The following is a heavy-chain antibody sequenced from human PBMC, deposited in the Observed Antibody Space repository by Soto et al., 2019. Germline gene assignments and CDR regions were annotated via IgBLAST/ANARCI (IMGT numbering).Heavy chain of an antibody. J-gene: IGHJ4*02. V-gene: IGHV2-70*01. CDR1: PFSLTPARIC. CDR3: ERARHEGYNRLLMEY. Sequence: SGLTWVNPTQTLTLTCIFSPFSLTPARICVNWIRQPIGKAPEWLALIDWDDDKFYSTSLRTRLSISKVTSKNQVVLTMTNMDPVDTATYYCERARHEGYNRLLMEYWGQGALVNVSS. CDR2: IDWDDDK. D-gene: IGHD1-1*01.